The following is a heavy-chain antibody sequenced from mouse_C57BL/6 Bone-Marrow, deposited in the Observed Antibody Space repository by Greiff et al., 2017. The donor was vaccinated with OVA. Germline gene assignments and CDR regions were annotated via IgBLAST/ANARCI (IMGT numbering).Heavy chain of an antibody. J-gene: IGHJ2*01. Sequence: VQLQQPGAELVRPGSSVKLSCKASGYTFTSYWMHWVKQRPIQGLEWIGNIDPSDSETNYNQKFKDKATLTVDKSSSTAYMQLRSLTSEDSAVYDCARGGCGSSYNFYYWGQGTTLTVTS. CDR2: IDPSDSET. CDR3: ARGGCGSSYNFYY. V-gene: IGHV1-52*01. CDR1: GYTFTSYW. D-gene: IGHD1-1*01.